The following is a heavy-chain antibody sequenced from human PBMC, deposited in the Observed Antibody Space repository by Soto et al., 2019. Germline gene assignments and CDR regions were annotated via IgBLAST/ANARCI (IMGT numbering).Heavy chain of an antibody. D-gene: IGHD6-13*01. CDR2: TYYRSKWYN. V-gene: IGHV6-1*01. CDR1: GDSVSSNSAA. Sequence: QVQLQQSGPGLVKPSQTLSLTCAISGDSVSSNSAAWNWIRQSPSRGLEWLGRTYYRSKWYNDYAVSVKSRITIHSDTSKNQFSLKLNSVTPEDTAVYYCARDHIAAAGKFVWFDPWGQGTLVTVSS. J-gene: IGHJ5*02. CDR3: ARDHIAAAGKFVWFDP.